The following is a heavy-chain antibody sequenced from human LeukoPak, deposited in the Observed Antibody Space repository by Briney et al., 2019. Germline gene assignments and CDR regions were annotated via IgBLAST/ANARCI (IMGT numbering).Heavy chain of an antibody. J-gene: IGHJ4*02. CDR3: ASVGGFGEPK. Sequence: ASVKVSCKASGYTFTGYYMHWVRQAPGQGLEWMGWINPNSGGTNYAQKFQGRVTMTRDTSISTAYMELNSLRAEDTAVYYCASVGGFGEPKWGQGTLVTVSS. CDR1: GYTFTGYY. D-gene: IGHD3-10*01. CDR2: INPNSGGT. V-gene: IGHV1-2*02.